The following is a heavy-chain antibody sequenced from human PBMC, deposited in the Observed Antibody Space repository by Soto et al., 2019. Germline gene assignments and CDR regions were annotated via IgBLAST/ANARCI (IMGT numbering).Heavy chain of an antibody. J-gene: IGHJ4*02. D-gene: IGHD1-1*01. CDR1: GFTFSSNA. CDR2: MSYDGSNE. CDR3: ARDSILSGTTRPPPLDY. V-gene: IGHV3-30-3*01. Sequence: QVQLVESGGGVVQPGRSLRLSCAASGFTFSSNAMHWVRQAPGKGLEWVAVMSYDGSNEYYADSVKGRFTISRDNSKNTLYLQMNSLRAEDTAVYYCARDSILSGTTRPPPLDYWGQGNLVTVSS.